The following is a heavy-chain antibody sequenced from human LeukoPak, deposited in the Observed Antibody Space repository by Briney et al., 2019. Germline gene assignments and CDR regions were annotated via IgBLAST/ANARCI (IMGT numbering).Heavy chain of an antibody. CDR1: GYTFTSYG. Sequence: ASVKVSCKASGYTFTSYGISWVRQAPGQGLEWMGWISAYNGNTNYAQKLQGRVTMTTDTSTSTAYMELRSLRSDDTAVYYCARVPRDIMITFGGVFDAFDIWGQGTMVTVSS. V-gene: IGHV1-18*01. J-gene: IGHJ3*02. CDR2: ISAYNGNT. CDR3: ARVPRDIMITFGGVFDAFDI. D-gene: IGHD3-16*01.